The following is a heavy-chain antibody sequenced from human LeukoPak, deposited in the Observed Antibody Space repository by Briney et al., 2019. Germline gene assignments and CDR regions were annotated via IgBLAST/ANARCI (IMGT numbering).Heavy chain of an antibody. D-gene: IGHD4-17*01. Sequence: GGSLRLSCTASGFTFSSYAMSWVRQAPGKGLEWVSSISDSGDTPYYADSVKGLFTISRDNSKNTLYLQMSSLRAEDTAAYYCTNSGDYVLSRRLDAFDIWGQGTMVTVSS. CDR3: TNSGDYVLSRRLDAFDI. V-gene: IGHV3-23*01. J-gene: IGHJ3*02. CDR2: ISDSGDTP. CDR1: GFTFSSYA.